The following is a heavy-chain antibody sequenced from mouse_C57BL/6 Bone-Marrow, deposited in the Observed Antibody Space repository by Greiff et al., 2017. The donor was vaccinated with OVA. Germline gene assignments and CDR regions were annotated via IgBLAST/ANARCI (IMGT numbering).Heavy chain of an antibody. CDR2: INPNNGGT. V-gene: IGHV1-26*01. CDR3: ARSGDYDGN. D-gene: IGHD2-4*01. Sequence: EVQLQQSGPELVKPGASVKISCKASGYTFTDYYMNWVKQSHGKSLEWIGDINPNNGGTSYNQKFKGKATLTVDKSSSTAYMELRSLTSEDSAVYYCARSGDYDGNWGQGTTLTVSS. CDR1: GYTFTDYY. J-gene: IGHJ2*01.